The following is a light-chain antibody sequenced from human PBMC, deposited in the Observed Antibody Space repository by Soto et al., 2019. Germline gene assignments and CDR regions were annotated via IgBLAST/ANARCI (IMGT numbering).Light chain of an antibody. J-gene: IGLJ1*01. CDR2: SNS. V-gene: IGLV1-44*01. Sequence: QSVLTQTPSVSGTPGQRVTISCSGSSSNVGGNTVTWYQQLPGTAPKLLIYSNSLRPSGIPDRISGSKSGTSASLAISGLQSEDEADYHCSSWDDTLNGYVFGTGTKSPS. CDR3: SSWDDTLNGYV. CDR1: SSNVGGNT.